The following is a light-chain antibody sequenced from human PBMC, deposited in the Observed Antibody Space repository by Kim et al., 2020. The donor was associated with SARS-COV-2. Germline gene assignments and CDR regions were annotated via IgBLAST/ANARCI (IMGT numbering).Light chain of an antibody. J-gene: IGKJ2*01. CDR2: AAS. Sequence: DIQMTQSPPSLSASVGDRVTITCRASQSISSYVNWYQHTPGKAPKVLIYAASTLQSGVPSRFSVSGSGTDFTLTISSLQPEDFATYYCQQSYSMYTFGQGPKLEI. CDR3: QQSYSMYT. V-gene: IGKV1-39*01. CDR1: QSISSY.